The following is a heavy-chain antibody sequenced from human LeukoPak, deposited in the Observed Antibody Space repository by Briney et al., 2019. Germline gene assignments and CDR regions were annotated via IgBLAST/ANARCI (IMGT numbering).Heavy chain of an antibody. Sequence: GGSLRLSCEVSGLIFSTYWMTWVRQAPGKGLEWVATITRDGNEKYYVDSVKGRFIISRDNSKNTLYLQMNSLRAEDTAVYYCAKDRVAGTENVLDYWGQGTLVTVSS. D-gene: IGHD6-19*01. J-gene: IGHJ4*02. CDR1: GLIFSTYW. CDR2: ITRDGNEK. V-gene: IGHV3-7*03. CDR3: AKDRVAGTENVLDY.